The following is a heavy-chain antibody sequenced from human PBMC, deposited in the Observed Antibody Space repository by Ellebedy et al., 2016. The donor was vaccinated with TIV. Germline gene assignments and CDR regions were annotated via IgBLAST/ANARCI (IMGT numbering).Heavy chain of an antibody. CDR1: GYTFTSYV. J-gene: IGHJ2*01. CDR3: ARSDWGDADLDRWYIDL. Sequence: AASVKVSCKASGYTFTSYVISWVRQAPGQGLERMGWIRAYNGKTNYAQKLQGRVTMPTDTSTSTAYMELRSLRSDDTAVYYCARSDWGDADLDRWYIDLWGRGTLVTVSS. V-gene: IGHV1-18*04. D-gene: IGHD3/OR15-3a*01. CDR2: IRAYNGKT.